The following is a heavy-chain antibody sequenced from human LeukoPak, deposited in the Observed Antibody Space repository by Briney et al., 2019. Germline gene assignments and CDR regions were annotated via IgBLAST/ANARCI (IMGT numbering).Heavy chain of an antibody. CDR3: SGFDYCSSTSCYSLDAFDI. V-gene: IGHV4-59*01. D-gene: IGHD2-2*02. J-gene: IGHJ3*02. CDR1: GGSLSSYY. Sequence: SETLSLTCTVSGGSLSSYYWSWIRQPPGKGLEWIGYIYYSGSTNYNPSLKSRVTISVDTSKNQFSLKLSSVTAADTAVYYCSGFDYCSSTSCYSLDAFDIWGQGTMVTVSS. CDR2: IYYSGST.